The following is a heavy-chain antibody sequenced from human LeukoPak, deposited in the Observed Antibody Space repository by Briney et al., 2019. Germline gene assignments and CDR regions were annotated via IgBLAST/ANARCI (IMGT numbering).Heavy chain of an antibody. V-gene: IGHV4-59*01. J-gene: IGHJ4*02. CDR1: GGSISSYY. CDR2: IYYSGST. D-gene: IGHD2-2*01. Sequence: SETLSLTCTVSGGSISSYYLSWIRQPPGKGLEWIGYIYYSGSTNYNPPLKSRVTISVDTSKNQFSPKLSSVTAADTAVYYCARAPRCSSTSCYVGVRYFDYWGQGTLVTVSS. CDR3: ARAPRCSSTSCYVGVRYFDY.